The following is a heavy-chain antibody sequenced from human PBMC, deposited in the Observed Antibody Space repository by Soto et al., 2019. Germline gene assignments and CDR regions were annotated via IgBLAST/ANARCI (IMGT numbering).Heavy chain of an antibody. J-gene: IGHJ6*02. Sequence: ASVKVSCKASGYTFTSYGISWVRQAPGQGLEWMGWISAYNGNTNYAQKLQGRVTMTTDTSTSTAYMELRSLRSDDTAVYYCARDVMGGAAAGTAQDYYYYYGMDVWGQGTTVTVSS. D-gene: IGHD6-13*01. V-gene: IGHV1-18*04. CDR1: GYTFTSYG. CDR3: ARDVMGGAAAGTAQDYYYYYGMDV. CDR2: ISAYNGNT.